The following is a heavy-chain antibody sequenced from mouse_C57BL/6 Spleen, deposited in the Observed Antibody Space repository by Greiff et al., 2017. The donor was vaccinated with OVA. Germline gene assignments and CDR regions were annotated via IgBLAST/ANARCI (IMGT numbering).Heavy chain of an antibody. CDR1: GYTFTSYW. CDR3: ARPSTGYGNYDYAMDY. CDR2: IYPGSGST. V-gene: IGHV1-55*01. D-gene: IGHD2-10*02. Sequence: QVQLQQPGAELVKPGASVKMSCKASGYTFTSYWITWVKQRPGQGLEWIGDIYPGSGSTNYNEKFKSKATLTVDTSSSTAYMQLSSLTSEDSAVYYCARPSTGYGNYDYAMDYWGQGTSVTVSS. J-gene: IGHJ4*01.